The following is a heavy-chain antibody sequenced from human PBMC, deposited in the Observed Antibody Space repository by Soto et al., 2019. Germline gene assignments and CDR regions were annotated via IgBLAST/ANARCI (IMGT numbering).Heavy chain of an antibody. V-gene: IGHV4-59*01. Sequence: TSETLSLTCTVSGGSISSYYWSWIRQPPGKGLEWIGYIYYSGSTNYNPSLKSRVTISVDTSKNQFSLKLSSVTAADTAVYYCARDPGYCSGGSCLYYFDYWGQGTLVTVSS. D-gene: IGHD2-15*01. CDR3: ARDPGYCSGGSCLYYFDY. J-gene: IGHJ4*02. CDR2: IYYSGST. CDR1: GGSISSYY.